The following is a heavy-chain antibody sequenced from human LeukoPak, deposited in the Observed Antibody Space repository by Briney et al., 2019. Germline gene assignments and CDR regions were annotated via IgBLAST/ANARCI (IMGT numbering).Heavy chain of an antibody. D-gene: IGHD6-13*01. J-gene: IGHJ4*02. CDR3: ARVGIAAAGTPCDY. V-gene: IGHV1-8*03. CDR2: MNPNSGNT. Sequence: ASVKVSCKASGYTFTSYDINWVRQATGQGLEWMGWMNPNSGNTGYAQKFQGRVTITRNTSISTAYMELSSLRSEDTAVYYCARVGIAAAGTPCDYWGQGTLVTVSS. CDR1: GYTFTSYD.